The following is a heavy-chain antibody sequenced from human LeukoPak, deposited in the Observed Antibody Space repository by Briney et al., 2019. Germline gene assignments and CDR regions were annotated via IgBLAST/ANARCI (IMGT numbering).Heavy chain of an antibody. CDR1: GCTFSSYA. V-gene: IGHV1-69*13. D-gene: IGHD6-13*01. CDR3: ASLYGIAAAGGFDY. J-gene: IGHJ4*02. CDR2: IISIFGTA. Sequence: ASVKVSCKASGCTFSSYAISWVRQAPGQGLEWMGGIISIFGTANYAQKFQGRVTITADESTSTAYMELSSLRSEDTAVYYCASLYGIAAAGGFDYWGQGTLVTVSS.